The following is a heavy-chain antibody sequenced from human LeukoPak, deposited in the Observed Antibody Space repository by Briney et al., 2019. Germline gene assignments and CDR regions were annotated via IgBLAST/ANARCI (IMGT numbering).Heavy chain of an antibody. J-gene: IGHJ4*02. CDR3: EKDQSLGLFNVHCSGGSCYSHSYYLDY. Sequence: PGGSLRLSCAASGFTFSSYGMHWVRQAPGKGLEWVAFIRYDGSNKYYADSVRGRFTISRDNSKNTLYLQMNSLRAEDTAVYYCEKDQSLGLFNVHCSGGSCYSHSYYLDYWGQGPLVTVSS. D-gene: IGHD2-15*01. CDR2: IRYDGSNK. CDR1: GFTFSSYG. V-gene: IGHV3-30*02.